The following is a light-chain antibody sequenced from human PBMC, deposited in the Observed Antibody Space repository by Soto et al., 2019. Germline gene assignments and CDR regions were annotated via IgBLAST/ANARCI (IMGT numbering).Light chain of an antibody. CDR1: QSVSSN. CDR3: QQCYSTPPT. Sequence: DIPMTQSPATLSVSLGDRVTLTCLASQSVSSNLDWYQQKPGQAPKLLIYAASSLQSGIPSRFGGSGTGTDFTLTISSLQPEDFATYYCQQCYSTPPTFGQGTKVDIK. CDR2: AAS. V-gene: IGKV1-39*01. J-gene: IGKJ1*01.